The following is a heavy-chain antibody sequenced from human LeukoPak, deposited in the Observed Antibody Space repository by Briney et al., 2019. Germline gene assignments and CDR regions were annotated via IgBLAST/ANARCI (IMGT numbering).Heavy chain of an antibody. D-gene: IGHD3-3*01. Sequence: GGSLRLSCAASGFTFDDYGMSWVRQAPGKGLEWVSGINWNGGSTGYADSVKGRFTISRDNAKNSLYLQMNSLRAEDTALYYCAREARDFWSGRGYYYYYMDVWGKGTTVTVSS. J-gene: IGHJ6*03. CDR1: GFTFDDYG. V-gene: IGHV3-20*04. CDR3: AREARDFWSGRGYYYYYMDV. CDR2: INWNGGST.